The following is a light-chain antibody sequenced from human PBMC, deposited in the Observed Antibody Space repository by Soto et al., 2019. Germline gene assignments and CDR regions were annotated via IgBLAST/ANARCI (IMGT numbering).Light chain of an antibody. CDR3: SSYTTSSTLVL. Sequence: QSVLTQPASVSGSPGQSITISCTGTSSDVGGYDFVSWYLQHPGKAPKLIIFEVNNRPLGVSDRFSGSKSGNAASLTISGLQAEDEADYYCSSYTTSSTLVLFGGGTKVTVL. J-gene: IGLJ2*01. CDR1: SSDVGGYDF. V-gene: IGLV2-14*01. CDR2: EVN.